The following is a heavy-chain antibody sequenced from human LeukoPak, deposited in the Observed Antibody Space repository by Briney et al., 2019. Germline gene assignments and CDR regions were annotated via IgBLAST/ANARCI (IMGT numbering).Heavy chain of an antibody. CDR1: GYTFTSYY. V-gene: IGHV1-46*01. Sequence: GASVKVSCKASGYTFTSYYMHWVRQAPGQGLEWMGIINTSGGSTSYAQKFQGRVTMTRDTSTSTVYMELSSLRSEDTAVYYCARWEITMVRGSHFDYWGQGTLVTVSS. CDR2: INTSGGST. D-gene: IGHD3-10*01. J-gene: IGHJ4*02. CDR3: ARWEITMVRGSHFDY.